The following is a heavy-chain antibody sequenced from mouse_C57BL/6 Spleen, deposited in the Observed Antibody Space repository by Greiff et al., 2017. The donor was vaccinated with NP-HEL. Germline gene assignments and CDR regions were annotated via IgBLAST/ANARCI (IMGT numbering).Heavy chain of an antibody. CDR3: ARRNYDGMDY. CDR2: IHPNSGST. CDR1: GYTFTSYW. Sequence: QVQLQQPGAELVKPGASVKLSCKASGYTFTSYWMHWVKQRPGQGLEWIGMIHPNSGSTNYNEKFKSKATLTIDKSSSTAYMQLSSLTSEDSAVYYCARRNYDGMDYWGQGTSVTVSS. V-gene: IGHV1-64*01. J-gene: IGHJ4*01.